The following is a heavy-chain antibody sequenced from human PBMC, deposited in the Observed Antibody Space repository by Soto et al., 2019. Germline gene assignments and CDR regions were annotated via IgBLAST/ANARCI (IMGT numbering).Heavy chain of an antibody. Sequence: QITLKESGPTLVKPTQTLTLTCSFSGFSLNSRGVGVAWIRQPPGKALEWLALIYWNDDKRYSPSLKSRLTITKDPSKDQVVLSMTNMAPVDTATYYCAHLPYGDYDNWLDPWSQGTLVTVSS. D-gene: IGHD4-17*01. V-gene: IGHV2-5*01. CDR2: IYWNDDK. CDR1: GFSLNSRGVG. J-gene: IGHJ5*02. CDR3: AHLPYGDYDNWLDP.